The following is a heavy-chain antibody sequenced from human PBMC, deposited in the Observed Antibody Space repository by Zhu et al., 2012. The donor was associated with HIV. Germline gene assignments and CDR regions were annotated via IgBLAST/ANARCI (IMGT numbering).Heavy chain of an antibody. CDR1: GGSFSGYY. V-gene: IGHV4-34*01. D-gene: IGHD3-22*01. Sequence: QVHLQQWGAGLLKPSETLSLTCAVYGGSFSGYYWNWIRQPPGKGLEWIGEINHSGSTNYNPSLKSRVTISVDTSKNQFSLKLSSVTAADTAVYYCASLDYYDSGGYYYAAFDYLGPRDNRSPSLQ. J-gene: IGHJ3*02. CDR3: ASLDYYDSGGYYYAAFDY. CDR2: INHSGST.